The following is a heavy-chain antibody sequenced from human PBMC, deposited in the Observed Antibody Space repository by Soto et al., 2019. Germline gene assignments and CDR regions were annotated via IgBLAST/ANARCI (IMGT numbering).Heavy chain of an antibody. V-gene: IGHV1-69*06. CDR1: GFTFSSYA. CDR2: IIPTFGTA. Sequence: ASLKVSCNTSGFTFSSYAIICVRQATGQGLEWMGGIIPTFGTANYAQKFQGRVTITADKSTSTAYMELSSLRSEDTAVYYCARASVGRWFEPWGQGTLVTVSS. J-gene: IGHJ5*02. CDR3: ARASVGRWFEP. D-gene: IGHD3-10*01.